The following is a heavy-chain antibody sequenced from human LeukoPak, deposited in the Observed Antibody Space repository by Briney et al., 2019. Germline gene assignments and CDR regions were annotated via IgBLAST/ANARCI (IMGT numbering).Heavy chain of an antibody. CDR1: GFTFSSYE. Sequence: GGSLRLSCAASGFTFSSYEMTWVRQSPGKGLEWVSYISSSGSTIYYADSVKGRFTISRDNARNSLYLQMNSLRAEDTAVYYCARDNYDSSGPYYFDYWGQGTLVTVSS. D-gene: IGHD3-22*01. J-gene: IGHJ4*02. CDR3: ARDNYDSSGPYYFDY. CDR2: ISSSGSTI. V-gene: IGHV3-48*03.